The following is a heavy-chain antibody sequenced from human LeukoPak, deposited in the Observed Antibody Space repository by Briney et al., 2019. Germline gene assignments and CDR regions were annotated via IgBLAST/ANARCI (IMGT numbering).Heavy chain of an antibody. J-gene: IGHJ4*02. CDR2: IYSGVPT. CDR1: GVSISRFY. V-gene: IGHV4-4*09. D-gene: IGHD1-1*01. Sequence: SETLSLTCTTSGVSISRFYWSWVRQPPGKGLEWIGNIYSGVPTYFNPSLRSRVVISVDTSKNQFSLNLTSVTAADTAMYYCVQTTGWPGFDYWGQGILVTVSS. CDR3: VQTTGWPGFDY.